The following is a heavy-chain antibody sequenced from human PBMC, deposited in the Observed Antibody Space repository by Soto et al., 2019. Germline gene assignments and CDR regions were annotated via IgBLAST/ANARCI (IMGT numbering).Heavy chain of an antibody. CDR2: IIPIFGTA. D-gene: IGHD5-18*01. V-gene: IGHV1-69*06. CDR1: GGTFSSYA. Sequence: QVQLVQSGAEVKKPGSSVKVSCKASGGTFSSYAISWVRQAPGQGLEWMGGIIPIFGTANYGQKFQGRVTITADKPTRTAYMELSSLRSEDTDVYYCARDLGYSYGYGWFDPWGQGTLVTVSP. CDR3: ARDLGYSYGYGWFDP. J-gene: IGHJ5*02.